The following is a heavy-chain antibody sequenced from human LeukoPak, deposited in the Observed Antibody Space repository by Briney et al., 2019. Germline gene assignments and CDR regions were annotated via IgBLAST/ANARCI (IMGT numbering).Heavy chain of an antibody. J-gene: IGHJ4*02. CDR2: IYYSGST. D-gene: IGHD5-18*01. V-gene: IGHV4-39*07. Sequence: SETLSLTCTVSGGSNSSSSYYWGWIRQPPGKGLEWIGSIYYSGSTYYNPSLKSRVTISVDTSKNQFSLKLSSVTAADTAVYYCAREDTASGYWGQGTLVTVSS. CDR3: AREDTASGY. CDR1: GGSNSSSSYY.